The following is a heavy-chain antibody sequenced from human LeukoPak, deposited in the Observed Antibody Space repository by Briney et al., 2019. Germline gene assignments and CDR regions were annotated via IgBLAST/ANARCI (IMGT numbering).Heavy chain of an antibody. CDR3: ASLARGGNWFDP. D-gene: IGHD6-6*01. V-gene: IGHV4-34*01. J-gene: IGHJ5*02. Sequence: PSETLSLTCAVYGGSFIGYDWTWSRQPPGKGLEWIGEINHSGGTNYNPSLKSRVTISVDTSKNQFSLKLSSVTAADTAVYYCASLARGGNWFDPWGQGTLVTVSS. CDR1: GGSFIGYD. CDR2: INHSGGT.